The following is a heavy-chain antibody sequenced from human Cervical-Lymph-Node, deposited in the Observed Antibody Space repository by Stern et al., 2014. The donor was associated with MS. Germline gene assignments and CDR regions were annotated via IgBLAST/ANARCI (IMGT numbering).Heavy chain of an antibody. CDR2: IYYSGST. Sequence: QVQLQESGPGLVKPSQTLSLTCTVSGGSISSGGYYWSWIRQPPGKGLEWIGYIYYSGSTYYNQSLKSRVTISVDTSKNQFSLKLSSVTAADTAVYYCARDLRYYYDSSGYYYRWFDPWGQGTLVTVSS. J-gene: IGHJ5*02. V-gene: IGHV4-31*03. CDR3: ARDLRYYYDSSGYYYRWFDP. CDR1: GGSISSGGYY. D-gene: IGHD3-22*01.